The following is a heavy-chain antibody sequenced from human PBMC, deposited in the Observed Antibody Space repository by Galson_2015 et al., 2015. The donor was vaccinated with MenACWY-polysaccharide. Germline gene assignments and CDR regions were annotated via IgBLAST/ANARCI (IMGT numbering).Heavy chain of an antibody. CDR1: GFTFSSYA. Sequence: SLRLSCAASGFTFSSYAMSWVRQAPGKGLEWVAFISYDGSNKYYADSVKGRFTISRDNSKNTLYLQMNSLRAEDTAVYYCAKDELGVWGQGTTVTVSS. CDR2: ISYDGSNK. J-gene: IGHJ6*02. CDR3: AKDELGV. V-gene: IGHV3-30*18.